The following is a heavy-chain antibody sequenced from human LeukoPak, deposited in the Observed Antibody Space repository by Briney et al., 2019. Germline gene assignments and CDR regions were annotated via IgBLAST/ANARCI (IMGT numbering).Heavy chain of an antibody. CDR3: AKDQAAAGTLYYYYYMDV. J-gene: IGHJ6*03. D-gene: IGHD6-13*01. CDR1: GFSFSNYG. CDR2: IRFDGTNE. V-gene: IGHV3-30*02. Sequence: GGSLRLSCAASGFSFSNYGMHWVRQAPGKGLEWVAFIRFDGTNEFYADSVKGRFTISRDNSKNTLYLQMNSLRAEDTAVYYCAKDQAAAGTLYYYYYMDVWGKGTTVTISS.